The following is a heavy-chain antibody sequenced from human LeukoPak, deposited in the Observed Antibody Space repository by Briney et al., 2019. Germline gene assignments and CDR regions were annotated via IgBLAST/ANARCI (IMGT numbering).Heavy chain of an antibody. Sequence: GGSLRLSCVGSGFTLRSHAMSWVRQAPEKGLEFVSGIYENGGTAYYADSVKGRFSISRDNSKNTLYLQMDSLRGEDTAVYYCAKDFRIGYSAHFDYWGQGALVTVSS. J-gene: IGHJ4*02. CDR2: IYENGGTA. D-gene: IGHD2-21*01. V-gene: IGHV3-23*01. CDR1: GFTLRSHA. CDR3: AKDFRIGYSAHFDY.